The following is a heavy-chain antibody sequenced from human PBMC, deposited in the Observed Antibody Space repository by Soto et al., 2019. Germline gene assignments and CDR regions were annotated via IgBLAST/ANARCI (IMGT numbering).Heavy chain of an antibody. Sequence: GGSLIVSCAASGFDASVNYMTWVRQAPGKGLEWVSAINNAGNTFFADSVKGRFTISRDDSKNTLYLQMNSLRVEDTAMYYCVRENYYYGMDVWGQGTAVTVS. CDR1: GFDASVNY. J-gene: IGHJ6*02. V-gene: IGHV3-66*01. CDR2: INNAGNT. CDR3: VRENYYYGMDV.